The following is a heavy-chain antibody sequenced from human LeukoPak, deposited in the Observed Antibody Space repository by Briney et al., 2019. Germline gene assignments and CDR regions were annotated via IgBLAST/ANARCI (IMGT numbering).Heavy chain of an antibody. Sequence: PGGSLRLSCAASGFTFSSYSMNWVRQAPGKGLEWVSSISSSSSYIYYADSVKGRFTISRDNAKNSLYLQMNSLRAEVTAVYYCARLYGSGSFFDYWGQGTLVTVSS. CDR1: GFTFSSYS. J-gene: IGHJ4*02. CDR2: ISSSSSYI. D-gene: IGHD3-10*01. CDR3: ARLYGSGSFFDY. V-gene: IGHV3-21*01.